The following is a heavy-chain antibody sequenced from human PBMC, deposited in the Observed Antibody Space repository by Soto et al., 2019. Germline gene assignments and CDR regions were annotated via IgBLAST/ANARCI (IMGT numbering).Heavy chain of an antibody. Sequence: SVKVSCKASGYTFTSYGISWVRQAPGQGLEWMGGIIPIFGTANYAQKFQGRVTITADESTSTAYMELSSLRSEDTAVYYCAITPPGSSSVGWFDPWAQGTLVTVSS. D-gene: IGHD6-6*01. CDR3: AITPPGSSSVGWFDP. CDR2: IIPIFGTA. V-gene: IGHV1-69*13. CDR1: GYTFTSYG. J-gene: IGHJ5*02.